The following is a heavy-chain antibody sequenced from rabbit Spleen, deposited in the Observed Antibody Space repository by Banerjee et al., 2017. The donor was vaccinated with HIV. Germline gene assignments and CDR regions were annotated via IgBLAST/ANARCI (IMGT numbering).Heavy chain of an antibody. V-gene: IGHV1S45*01. CDR3: ARAIVPWLGLTRLDL. CDR2: INIVTGKT. CDR1: RFSFSDRDV. Sequence: QEQLVESGGGLVQPEGSLTLTCKASRFSFSDRDVMCWVRQAPGKGLEWIACINIVTGKTVYASWAKGRFIMSRTSSTTVFLQMTSLTAADTATYFCARAIVPWLGLTRLDLWGPGTLVTVS. D-gene: IGHD4-1*01. J-gene: IGHJ3*01.